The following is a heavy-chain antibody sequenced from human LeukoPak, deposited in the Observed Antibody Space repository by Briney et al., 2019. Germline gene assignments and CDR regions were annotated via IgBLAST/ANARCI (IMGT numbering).Heavy chain of an antibody. CDR1: GYTFTGYY. J-gene: IGHJ4*02. Sequence: GASVKVSCKASGYTFTGYYMHWVRQAPGQGLEWMGWISAYNGNTNYAQKLQGRVTMTTDTSTSTAYMELRSLRSDDTAVYYCARLRYSSGWYPAGFDYWGQGTLVTVSS. V-gene: IGHV1-18*04. CDR3: ARLRYSSGWYPAGFDY. CDR2: ISAYNGNT. D-gene: IGHD6-19*01.